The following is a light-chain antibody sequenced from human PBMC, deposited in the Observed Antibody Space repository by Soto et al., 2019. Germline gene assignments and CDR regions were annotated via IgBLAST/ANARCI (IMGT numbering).Light chain of an antibody. Sequence: DIQMTQSPSSLSASVRDRVTITCRASQSISIYLNWYQQKPGKAPKLLIYTASTLQSGVPSRFSGSGSGTEFTLTISSLQPEDFATYYCQQFNSYPITFGQGTRLEIK. CDR3: QQFNSYPIT. CDR1: QSISIY. J-gene: IGKJ5*01. CDR2: TAS. V-gene: IGKV1-9*01.